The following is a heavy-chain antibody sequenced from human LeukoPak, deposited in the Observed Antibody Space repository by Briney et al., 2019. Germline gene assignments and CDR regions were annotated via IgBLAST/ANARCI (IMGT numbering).Heavy chain of an antibody. CDR3: AKVTDGSGSSFLD. V-gene: IGHV3-7*03. Sequence: AGGSLRLSCAASGFTFSRYWMSWVRRAPGKGLEWVANINQDGSEKYYVDSVKGRFTISRDNAKNSLYLQMNSLRDGDTAVYYCAKVTDGSGSSFLDWGQGTLVTVSS. D-gene: IGHD3-10*01. CDR1: GFTFSRYW. J-gene: IGHJ4*02. CDR2: INQDGSEK.